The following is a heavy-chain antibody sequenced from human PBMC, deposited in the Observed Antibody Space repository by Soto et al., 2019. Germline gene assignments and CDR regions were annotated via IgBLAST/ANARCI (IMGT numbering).Heavy chain of an antibody. Sequence: GGSLRLSCAASGIIFNGFGMHWVRQAPGKGLEWVAVIRYDGSNIYYADSVKGRFTISRDNSKNTLYLQMNSLRAEDTAVYYYAKADSYDYGDYDYYYYYMDVWGKGTKVTVSS. CDR3: AKADSYDYGDYDYYYYYMDV. CDR2: IRYDGSNI. CDR1: GIIFNGFG. J-gene: IGHJ6*03. V-gene: IGHV3-30*02. D-gene: IGHD4-17*01.